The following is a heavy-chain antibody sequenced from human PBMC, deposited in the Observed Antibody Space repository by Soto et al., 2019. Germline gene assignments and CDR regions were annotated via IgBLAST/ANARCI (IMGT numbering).Heavy chain of an antibody. J-gene: IGHJ3*02. D-gene: IGHD2-8*02. CDR1: GFICSSYD. V-gene: IGHV3-23*01. CDR3: AKATATGGGAFEI. Sequence: VGSLRLSCAVSGFICSSYDMSWVRQAPGKGLEWVSTILVGGSTHYEDSVTGRFTISRDTSKNTVYLQMNSLTAGDTAVYYCAKATATGGGAFEIYGQGTMVTVSS. CDR2: ILVGGST.